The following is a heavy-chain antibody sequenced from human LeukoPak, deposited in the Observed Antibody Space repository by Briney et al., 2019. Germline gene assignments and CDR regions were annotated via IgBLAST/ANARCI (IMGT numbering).Heavy chain of an antibody. V-gene: IGHV1-18*01. CDR1: GYTFTTYG. Sequence: ASVKVSCKASGYTFTTYGISWVRQAPGQGLEWMGWISAYNGITNYAQNIQGRVTMTTDTSTTTAYMELRSLRSDDTAVYYCARPPTTSSYGAFDIGGQGTMVPVSS. J-gene: IGHJ3*02. CDR3: ARPPTTSSYGAFDI. D-gene: IGHD2-2*01. CDR2: ISAYNGIT.